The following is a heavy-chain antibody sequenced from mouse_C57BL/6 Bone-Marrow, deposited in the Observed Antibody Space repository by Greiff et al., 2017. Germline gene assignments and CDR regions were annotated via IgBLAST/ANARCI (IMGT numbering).Heavy chain of an antibody. V-gene: IGHV1-63*01. CDR3: ARRLPHYYAMDY. CDR2: IYPRGGYP. D-gene: IGHD3-2*02. CDR1: GYTFTNSW. J-gene: IGHJ4*01. Sequence: VQLQQSGAELVRPGASVKLSCKASGYTFTNSWIGWAKQSPGHGLEWIGDIYPRGGYPTYNEKFKGKGPLTAAKSSSTAYMQFSSLTSEDSATYDCARRLPHYYAMDYWGQGTTVTVSS.